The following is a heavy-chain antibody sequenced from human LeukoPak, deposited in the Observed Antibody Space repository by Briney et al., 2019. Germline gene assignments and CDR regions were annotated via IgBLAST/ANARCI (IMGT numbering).Heavy chain of an antibody. CDR2: IYYSGST. Sequence: GSLRLSCAASGFIFSTYDMSWIRQPPGKGLEWIGYIYYSGSTNYNPSLKSRVTISVDTSKNQFSLKLSSVTAADTAVYYCARDRGALGGSDYWGQGTLVTVSS. CDR3: ARDRGALGGSDY. V-gene: IGHV4-59*01. CDR1: GFIFSTYD. D-gene: IGHD3-16*01. J-gene: IGHJ4*02.